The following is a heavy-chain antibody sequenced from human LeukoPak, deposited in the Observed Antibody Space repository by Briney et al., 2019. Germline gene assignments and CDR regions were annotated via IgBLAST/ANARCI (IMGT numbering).Heavy chain of an antibody. CDR2: TNDDGSEK. D-gene: IGHD3-16*01. J-gene: IGHJ5*02. V-gene: IGHV3-7*01. CDR1: GFSFSSHW. Sequence: AGGSLRLSCAGSGFSFSSHWMSWVRQAPGKGLEWVANTNDDGSEKNYVDSVKGRFTISRDSAKKSLFLQMNSLRADDTAVYFCLREEGAWGQGTLVTVSS. CDR3: LREEGA.